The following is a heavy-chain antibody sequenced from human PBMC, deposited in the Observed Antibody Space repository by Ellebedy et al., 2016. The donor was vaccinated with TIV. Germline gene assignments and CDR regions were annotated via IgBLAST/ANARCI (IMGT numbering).Heavy chain of an antibody. CDR2: IYPGDSDT. Sequence: GESLKISXKGSGYSFTSYWIGWVRQMPGKGLEWMGIIYPGDSDTRYSPSFQGQVTISADKSISTAYLQWSSLKASDTAMYYCARQGRTGWSGYSTPPGYMDVWGKGTAVTVSS. D-gene: IGHD3-3*01. CDR1: GYSFTSYW. CDR3: ARQGRTGWSGYSTPPGYMDV. J-gene: IGHJ6*03. V-gene: IGHV5-51*01.